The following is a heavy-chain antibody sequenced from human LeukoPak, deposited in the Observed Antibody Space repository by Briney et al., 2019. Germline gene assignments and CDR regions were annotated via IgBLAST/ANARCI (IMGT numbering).Heavy chain of an antibody. Sequence: GGSLRLSCAASGFTFSSYAMSWVRQAPGKGLEWVSAISGSGGSTYYADSVKGRFSISRDNSKNTLYLQMNSLRAEDTAIYYCAKGPIPCSSTSCPRSAFDIWGQGTMVTVSS. J-gene: IGHJ3*02. D-gene: IGHD2-2*01. CDR2: ISGSGGST. V-gene: IGHV3-23*01. CDR1: GFTFSSYA. CDR3: AKGPIPCSSTSCPRSAFDI.